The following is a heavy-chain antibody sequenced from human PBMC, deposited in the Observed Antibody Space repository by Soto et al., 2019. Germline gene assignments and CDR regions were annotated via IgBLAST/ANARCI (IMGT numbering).Heavy chain of an antibody. J-gene: IGHJ3*02. Sequence: EGQLLESGGCLLQPGGYLRLSCEASGFPFSSYAMIWFRQSPGKGLEWGSGVGGNGGSTYYADSVKGRCAISRDSSKTTRYLQMNSLRAEDTAIYYCAKYVGTTSPGVLDIWGPGTMVTGSS. D-gene: IGHD1-26*01. V-gene: IGHV3-23*01. CDR3: AKYVGTTSPGVLDI. CDR2: VGGNGGST. CDR1: GFPFSSYA.